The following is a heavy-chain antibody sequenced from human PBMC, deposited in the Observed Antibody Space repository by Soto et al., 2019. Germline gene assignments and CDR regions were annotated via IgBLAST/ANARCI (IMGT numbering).Heavy chain of an antibody. Sequence: QITLKESGPTLVKPTQTLTLTCTFSGFSLSTSEVGVGWIRKPPGKALEWLALIYGDDDKRYSPSLQSRLTITKETSKTQVFLTMTNMEPLDTATYYYPHREPRGVKDFDFCGQGTLVTVSS. CDR2: IYGDDDK. CDR3: PHREPRGVKDFDF. J-gene: IGHJ4*02. D-gene: IGHD1-26*01. V-gene: IGHV2-5*02. CDR1: GFSLSTSEVG.